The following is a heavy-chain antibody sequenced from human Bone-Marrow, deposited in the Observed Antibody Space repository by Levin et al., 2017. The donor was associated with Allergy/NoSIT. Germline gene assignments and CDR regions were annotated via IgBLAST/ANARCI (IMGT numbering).Heavy chain of an antibody. J-gene: IGHJ5*02. V-gene: IGHV3-48*01. CDR3: ARDWGSYSSGWYKWFDP. Sequence: LSLTCAASGFTFSTSSMNWVRQAPGKGLEWVSYISSTSNTIYYADSVKDRFTISRDNAKNSLYLQMNSLRAEDTAIYYCARDWGSYSSGWYKWFDPWGQGTLVTVSS. D-gene: IGHD6-19*01. CDR2: ISSTSNTI. CDR1: GFTFSTSS.